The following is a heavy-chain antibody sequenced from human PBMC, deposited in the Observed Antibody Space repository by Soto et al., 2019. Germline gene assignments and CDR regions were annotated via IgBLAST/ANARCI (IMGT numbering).Heavy chain of an antibody. J-gene: IGHJ6*02. CDR2: IMPIFPTP. D-gene: IGHD3-3*02. CDR3: ARDKDRQQLGGNYYYGIDV. Sequence: QVQLVQSGAEVKKPGSSVTVSCKASGGTFGNSAISWVRQAPGQGLEWMGGIMPIFPTPDYAQKFQGRVRLTADESTSTAYMELPSLRSEDTAVYYCARDKDRQQLGGNYYYGIDVWGQGTTVTVSS. CDR1: GGTFGNSA. V-gene: IGHV1-69*12.